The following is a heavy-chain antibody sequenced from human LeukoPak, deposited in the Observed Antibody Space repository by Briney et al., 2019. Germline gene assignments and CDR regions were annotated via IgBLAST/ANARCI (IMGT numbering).Heavy chain of an antibody. J-gene: IGHJ5*02. D-gene: IGHD5-24*01. CDR2: ISWDGGST. V-gene: IGHV3-43*01. Sequence: SLRLSCSASGFSFDYYTMHRDRQAPGLDLEWVSLISWDGGSTYYADSVKGRFTISRDNAKNTVYLQMNSLRVEDTAVYYCARAALAVDGYNLGTWGQGTLVTVSS. CDR1: GFSFDYYT. CDR3: ARAALAVDGYNLGT.